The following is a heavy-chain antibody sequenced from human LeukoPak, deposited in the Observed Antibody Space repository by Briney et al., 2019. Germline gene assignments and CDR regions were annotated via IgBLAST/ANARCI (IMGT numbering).Heavy chain of an antibody. J-gene: IGHJ4*02. CDR1: GYSISSGYY. CDR3: ARGDGYNPLDY. Sequence: SETLSLTCTVSGYSISSGYYWGWIRQPPGKGLEWIGSIYHSGGTYYNPSLKSRVTISVDTSKNQFSLKLSSVTAADTAVYYCARGDGYNPLDYWGQGTLVTVSS. V-gene: IGHV4-38-2*02. D-gene: IGHD5-24*01. CDR2: IYHSGGT.